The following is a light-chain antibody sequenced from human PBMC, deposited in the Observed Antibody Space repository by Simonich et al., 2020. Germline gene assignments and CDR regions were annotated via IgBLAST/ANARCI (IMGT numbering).Light chain of an antibody. Sequence: SYELTQPPSVSASPGQTARITCSGDALPKKYAYWYQQKSGQAPVLVIYEDSKRPSGIPERVSGSSSGTMATLTISGAQVEDEADYYCYSTDSSGNHVVFGGGTKLTVL. CDR2: EDS. J-gene: IGLJ2*01. CDR3: YSTDSSGNHVV. CDR1: ALPKKY. V-gene: IGLV3-10*01.